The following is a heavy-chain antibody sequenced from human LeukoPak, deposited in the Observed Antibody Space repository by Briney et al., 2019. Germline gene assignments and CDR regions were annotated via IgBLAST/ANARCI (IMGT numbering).Heavy chain of an antibody. CDR2: ISSSSSYT. J-gene: IGHJ6*02. V-gene: IGHV3-11*06. CDR3: ARTMTTVTFYYYYGMDV. CDR1: GFTFSDYY. D-gene: IGHD4-17*01. Sequence: PGGSLRLSCAASGFTFSDYYMSWIRQAPGKGLEWVSYISSSSSYTNYADSVKGRFTISRDNAKNSLYLQMNSLRAEDTAVYYCARTMTTVTFYYYYGMDVWGQGTPITVSS.